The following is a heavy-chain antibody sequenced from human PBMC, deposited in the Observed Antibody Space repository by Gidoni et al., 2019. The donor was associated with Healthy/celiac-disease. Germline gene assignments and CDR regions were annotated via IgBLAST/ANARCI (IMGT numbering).Heavy chain of an antibody. V-gene: IGHV4-31*03. CDR1: GCSISSGGYY. CDR3: ARADGFALGY. D-gene: IGHD2-2*03. J-gene: IGHJ4*02. CDR2: IYYSGST. Sequence: QVQLQESGPGLVKPSQTLSLPCPVSGCSISSGGYYWTWIRQHPGKGLEWIGYIYYSGSTYYNPSLRSRVTISVDTSKNQFSLKLSSVTAADTAVYYCARADGFALGYWGQGTLVTVSS.